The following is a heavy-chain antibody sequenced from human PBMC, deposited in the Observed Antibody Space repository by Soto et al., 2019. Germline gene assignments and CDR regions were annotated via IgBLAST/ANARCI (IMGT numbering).Heavy chain of an antibody. CDR2: IYYSGST. V-gene: IGHV4-39*01. D-gene: IGHD6-13*01. CDR1: GGSISSSSYY. CDR3: ARQADIAAAGEDTDNWFDP. Sequence: KTSETLSLTCTVSGGSISSSSYYWGWIRQPPGKGLEWIGGIYYSGSTYYNPSLKSRVTISVDTSKNQFSLKLSSVTAADTAVYYCARQADIAAAGEDTDNWFDPWGQGTLVTVSS. J-gene: IGHJ5*02.